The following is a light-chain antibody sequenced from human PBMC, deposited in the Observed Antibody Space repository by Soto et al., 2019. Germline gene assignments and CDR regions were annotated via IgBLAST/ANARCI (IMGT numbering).Light chain of an antibody. CDR3: HHFASTPRT. V-gene: IGKV3-20*01. CDR2: GAS. J-gene: IGKJ1*01. Sequence: EIVLTQSPGTLSLSPGESATLSCRASQSVDRNYLAWFQQKPGQAPRLLIYGASSRATGIPPMFRGSGSGTDFVLTNGGLEPEDFAVYYCHHFASTPRTFGQGTTV. CDR1: QSVDRNY.